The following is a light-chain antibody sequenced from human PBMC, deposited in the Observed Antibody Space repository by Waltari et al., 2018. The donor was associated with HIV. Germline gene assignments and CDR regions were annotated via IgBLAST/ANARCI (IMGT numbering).Light chain of an antibody. CDR1: QSVSQW. Sequence: DIQMTQSPSTLSASVGDRVTITCRASQSVSQWLAWYQQRPGEAPKLLISKASSLESGAPSRFSGTGSGTEFTLTISSLQPEDFATYYCQRANTSPSFGGGTKVEIK. CDR2: KAS. CDR3: QRANTSPS. V-gene: IGKV1-5*03. J-gene: IGKJ4*01.